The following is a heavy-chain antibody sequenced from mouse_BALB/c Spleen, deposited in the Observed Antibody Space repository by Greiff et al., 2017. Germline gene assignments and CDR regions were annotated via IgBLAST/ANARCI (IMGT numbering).Heavy chain of an antibody. D-gene: IGHD1-1*01. CDR3: ARAFITTVVEGAMDY. Sequence: EVQGVESGGGLVKPGGSLKLSCAASGFTFSDYYMYWVRQTPEKRLEWVATISDGGSYTYYPDSVKGRFTISRDNAKNNLYLQMSSLKSEDTAMYYCARAFITTVVEGAMDYWGQGTSVTVSS. CDR1: GFTFSDYY. CDR2: ISDGGSYT. J-gene: IGHJ4*01. V-gene: IGHV5-4*02.